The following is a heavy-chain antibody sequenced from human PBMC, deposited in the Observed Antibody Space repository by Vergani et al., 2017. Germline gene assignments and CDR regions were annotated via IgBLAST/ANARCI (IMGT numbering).Heavy chain of an antibody. CDR1: GYSFTSYW. CDR2: IDPSDSYT. V-gene: IGHV5-10-1*01. J-gene: IGHJ3*02. Sequence: EVQLVQSGAEVKKPRESLKISCKGSGYSFTSYWIGWVRQMPGKGLEWMGRIDPSDSYTNYSPSFQGHVTISADKSISTAYLQLSSLKASDTAMYYCAGHVGECYLGVCAFDIWGQGTMVTVSS. CDR3: AGHVGECYLGVCAFDI. D-gene: IGHD2-21*01.